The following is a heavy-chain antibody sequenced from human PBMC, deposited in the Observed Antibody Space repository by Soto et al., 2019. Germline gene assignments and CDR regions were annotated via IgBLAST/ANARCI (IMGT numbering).Heavy chain of an antibody. V-gene: IGHV4-34*01. D-gene: IGHD1-26*01. J-gene: IGHJ4*02. CDR2: INHSGST. Sequence: QVQLQQWGAGLLKPSETLSLTCAVYGGSFSGYYWSWIRQPPGKGLEWIGEINHSGSTNYNPSLKSRVTISVDTSKNQFSPKLSSVTAADTAVYYCARDPVGATGVDYWGQGTLVTIS. CDR3: ARDPVGATGVDY. CDR1: GGSFSGYY.